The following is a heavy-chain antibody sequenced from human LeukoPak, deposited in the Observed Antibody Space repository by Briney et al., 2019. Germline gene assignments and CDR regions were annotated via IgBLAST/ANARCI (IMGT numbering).Heavy chain of an antibody. CDR3: AREMATNNYYYYYGMDV. Sequence: ASVKVSCKASGYTFTSYYMHWVRQAPGQGLEWMGIINPSGGSTGYAQKFQGRVTMTRDTSTSTVYMELSSLRSEDTAVYYCAREMATNNYYYYYGMDVWGQGTTVTVSS. CDR1: GYTFTSYY. D-gene: IGHD5-12*01. V-gene: IGHV1-46*01. CDR2: INPSGGST. J-gene: IGHJ6*02.